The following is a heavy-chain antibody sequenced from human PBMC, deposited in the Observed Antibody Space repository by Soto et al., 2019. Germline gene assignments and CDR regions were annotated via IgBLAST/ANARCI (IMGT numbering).Heavy chain of an antibody. CDR1: GFTVSSSY. J-gene: IGHJ4*02. Sequence: EVQVVESGGGLVQPGGSLRLSCAASGFTVSSSYMSWVRQAPGKGPEWVSILYSGGAAYYADSVQGRFTISRDNSKTTLYLQMNSLRAEDAAVYYCARDAPYTSSHFWGQGTPVTVSS. CDR3: ARDAPYTSSHF. D-gene: IGHD6-6*01. CDR2: LYSGGAA. V-gene: IGHV3-66*01.